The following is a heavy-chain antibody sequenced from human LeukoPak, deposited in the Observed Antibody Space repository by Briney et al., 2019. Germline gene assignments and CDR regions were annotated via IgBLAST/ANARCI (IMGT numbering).Heavy chain of an antibody. J-gene: IGHJ5*02. D-gene: IGHD6-6*01. CDR2: IKQDGSEK. Sequence: GGSLRLSCAASGFTFSSYWISWVRQAPGKGLEWVASIKQDGSEKYCVDSVKGRFTISRDNANNSLYLQMNSLRADDTAVYYCARDIGLRKAAPPGWFDPWGQGALVTVSS. CDR3: ARDIGLRKAAPPGWFDP. V-gene: IGHV3-7*01. CDR1: GFTFSSYW.